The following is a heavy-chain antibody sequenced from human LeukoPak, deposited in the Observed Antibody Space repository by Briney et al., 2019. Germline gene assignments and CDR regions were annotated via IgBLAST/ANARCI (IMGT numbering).Heavy chain of an antibody. CDR3: ARLPGISVTGKAIDC. CDR2: INHSGST. D-gene: IGHD6-19*01. CDR1: GGSFSGYY. Sequence: PSETLSLTCAVSGGSFSGYYWSWIRQPPGKGLEWIGEINHSGSTNYNPSLKSRVTISVDTSNNQFSLKLSSVTAADTAVYYCARLPGISVTGKAIDCWGQGTLGTVSS. V-gene: IGHV4-34*01. J-gene: IGHJ4*02.